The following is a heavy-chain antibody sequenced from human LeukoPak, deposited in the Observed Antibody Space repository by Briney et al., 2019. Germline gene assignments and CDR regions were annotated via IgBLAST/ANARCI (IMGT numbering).Heavy chain of an antibody. V-gene: IGHV3-13*01. CDR2: IGTAGDT. Sequence: GGSLRLSCAASGFTFSSYDMHWVRQATGKGLEWVSAIGTAGDTYYPGSVKGRFTISRENAKNSLYLQMNSLRAGDTAVYYCARGGSSSIYYYYGMDVWGQGTTVTVSS. CDR1: GFTFSSYD. CDR3: ARGGSSSIYYYYGMDV. J-gene: IGHJ6*02. D-gene: IGHD6-13*01.